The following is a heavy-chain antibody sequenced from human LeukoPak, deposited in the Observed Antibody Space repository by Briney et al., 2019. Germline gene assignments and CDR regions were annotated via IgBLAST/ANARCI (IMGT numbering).Heavy chain of an antibody. V-gene: IGHV3-23*01. CDR1: GFTFSSYT. Sequence: PGGSLRLSCAASGFTFSSYTMTWVRQAPGKGLEWVSGISGSGGNTYYAGSVKGRFTISRDNSKNTLYLQMRSLRAEDTAVYYCAKNNLFQNKIDCFDPWGQGTLVTVSS. CDR2: ISGSGGNT. J-gene: IGHJ5*02. D-gene: IGHD1-20*01. CDR3: AKNNLFQNKIDCFDP.